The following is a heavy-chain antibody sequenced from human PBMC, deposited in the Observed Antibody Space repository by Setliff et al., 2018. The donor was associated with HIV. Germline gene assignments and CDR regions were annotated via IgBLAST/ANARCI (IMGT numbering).Heavy chain of an antibody. CDR1: GGSIGSHY. CDR3: ARVFPHPYGNSWFDP. D-gene: IGHD1-1*01. V-gene: IGHV4-59*11. J-gene: IGHJ5*02. Sequence: SETLSLTCIVSGGSIGSHYWSWIRQPPGMGLEWIGYFYNSGQTNSNPSLRSRVTMAVDTSKNQFSLKLNSVTAADTAIYYCARVFPHPYGNSWFDPWGQGTLVTVSS. CDR2: FYNSGQT.